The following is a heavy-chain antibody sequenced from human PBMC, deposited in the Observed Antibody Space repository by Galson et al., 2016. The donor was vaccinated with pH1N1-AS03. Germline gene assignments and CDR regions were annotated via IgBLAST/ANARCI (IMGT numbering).Heavy chain of an antibody. D-gene: IGHD6-13*01. CDR3: ARATAGGPPYFDY. CDR2: IYSIGGT. Sequence: LSLTCPVSSGSISSYSWNWIRQPPGKGLEWIGSIYSIGGTNYNPSLESRITIAVEPSKNQFSLKLRSVTAADTAVYYCARATAGGPPYFDYWGQGTVATVSS. V-gene: IGHV4-59*01. J-gene: IGHJ4*02. CDR1: SGSISSYS.